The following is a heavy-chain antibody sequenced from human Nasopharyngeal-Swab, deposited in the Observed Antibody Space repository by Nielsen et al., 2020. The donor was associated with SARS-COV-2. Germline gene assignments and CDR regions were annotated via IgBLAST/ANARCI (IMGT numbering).Heavy chain of an antibody. Sequence: GSLTLSCTVSGGSISSSSYYWGWIRPPPGKGLEWIGSIYYSGSTYYNPSLKSRVTISVDTSKNQFSLKLSSVTAADTAVYYCVGSSWYGDYYYYSGMDVWGQGTTVTVSS. CDR1: GGSISSSSYY. V-gene: IGHV4-39*07. CDR3: VGSSWYGDYYYYSGMDV. J-gene: IGHJ6*02. CDR2: IYYSGST. D-gene: IGHD6-13*01.